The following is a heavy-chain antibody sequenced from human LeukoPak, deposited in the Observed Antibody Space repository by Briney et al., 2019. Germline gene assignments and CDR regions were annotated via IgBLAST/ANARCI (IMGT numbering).Heavy chain of an antibody. V-gene: IGHV4-39*01. J-gene: IGHJ4*02. D-gene: IGHD6-19*01. CDR3: ARHGSSGWYFDY. Sequence: SSETLSLTCTVPGGSISSSSYYWGWIRQPPGKGLEWIGSIYYSGSTYYNPSLKSRVTISVDTSKNQFSLKLSSVTAADTAVYYCARHGSSGWYFDYWGQGTLVTVSS. CDR2: IYYSGST. CDR1: GGSISSSSYY.